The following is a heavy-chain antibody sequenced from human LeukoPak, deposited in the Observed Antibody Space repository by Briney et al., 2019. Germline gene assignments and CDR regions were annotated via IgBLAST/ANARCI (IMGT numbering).Heavy chain of an antibody. Sequence: PSETLSLTCTISGGSISSYYWSWIRQPPGKGLEWIRYIYYSGSTNYNPSLKSRVTISVDTSKNQFSLKLSSVTAADTAVYYCAREYSGSYHFDYWGQGTLVTVSS. CDR1: GGSISSYY. CDR3: AREYSGSYHFDY. D-gene: IGHD1-26*01. V-gene: IGHV4-59*01. J-gene: IGHJ4*02. CDR2: IYYSGST.